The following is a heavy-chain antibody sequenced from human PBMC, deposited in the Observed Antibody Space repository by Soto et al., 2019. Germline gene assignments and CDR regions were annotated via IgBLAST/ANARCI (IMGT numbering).Heavy chain of an antibody. CDR3: AKKAYDNYLGAFDL. CDR1: GFTFSSYA. V-gene: IGHV3-23*01. CDR2: ISGTTGPT. J-gene: IGHJ3*01. D-gene: IGHD3-22*01. Sequence: GSLRLSCAASGFTFSSYAMNWVRQAPVKGLEWVSAISGTTGPTYYADSVKGRFTISRDNSKNTLYLQMDSLRAEDTAIYYCAKKAYDNYLGAFDLWGQGTVVTVSS.